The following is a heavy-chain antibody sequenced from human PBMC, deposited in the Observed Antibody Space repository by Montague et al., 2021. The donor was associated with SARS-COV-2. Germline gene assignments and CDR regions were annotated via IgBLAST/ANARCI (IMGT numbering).Heavy chain of an antibody. CDR1: GASICSASLS. V-gene: IGHV6-1*01. J-gene: IGHJ3*01. D-gene: IGHD2-2*03. Sequence: ASVGASICSASLSWHWIRQSPSIGFEWLASKYYRSKWYNDSAPSVSGRATVKPDTSRNQFSLHLDSVTPEDTALYLCARKMDSSFDVWGKGTMVIVSS. CDR3: ARKMDSSFDV. CDR2: KYYRSKWYN.